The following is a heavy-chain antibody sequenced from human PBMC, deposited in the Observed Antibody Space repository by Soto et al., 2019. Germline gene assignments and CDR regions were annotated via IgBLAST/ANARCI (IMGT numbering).Heavy chain of an antibody. CDR2: IYHSGST. V-gene: IGHV4-4*02. CDR1: DGSISSNNW. J-gene: IGHJ4*02. CDR3: AKDVPGRMSLDY. Sequence: QVQLQQSGPGLVKPSGTLSLTCAVSDGSISSNNWWSWVRQPPGKGLEWIGEIYHSGSTNYNASLKSRVTISVDKSTNQFFLNLSSVTAADTAVYYCAKDVPGRMSLDYWSQGALVTVSS. D-gene: IGHD3-10*01.